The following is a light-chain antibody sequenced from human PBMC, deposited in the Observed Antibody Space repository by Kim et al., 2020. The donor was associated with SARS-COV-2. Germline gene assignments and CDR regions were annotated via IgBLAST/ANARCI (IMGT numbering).Light chain of an antibody. CDR3: SAWDSSLNAWV. V-gene: IGLV10-54*01. CDR2: RNN. Sequence: QAGLTQPPSVSKALRQTATLTCTGNSNNVGNQGVAWLQQHQGHPPKLLSYRNNNRPSGISERLSASRSGNTASLTITGLQPEDEADYYCSAWDSSLNAWVFGGGTQLTVL. J-gene: IGLJ3*02. CDR1: SNNVGNQG.